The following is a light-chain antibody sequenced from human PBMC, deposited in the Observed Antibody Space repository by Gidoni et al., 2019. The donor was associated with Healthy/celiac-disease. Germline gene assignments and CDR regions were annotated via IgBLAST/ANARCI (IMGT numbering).Light chain of an antibody. V-gene: IGKV3-11*01. CDR2: DAS. CDR3: QQRSKWIT. Sequence: EILLTQSPATLSLSPGERPTLSCRASQSVSSYLAWYQQKPGQAPRLLIYDASNRATGIPARCSGSGSGTDFTLNISRREPEDFAVYYCQQRSKWITFGQGTRLEIK. CDR1: QSVSSY. J-gene: IGKJ5*01.